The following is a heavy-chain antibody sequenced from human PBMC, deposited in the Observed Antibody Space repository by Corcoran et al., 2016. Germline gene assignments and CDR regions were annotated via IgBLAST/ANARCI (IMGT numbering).Heavy chain of an antibody. CDR2: IYPGDSDT. J-gene: IGHJ5*02. CDR1: GYSFTSYW. Sequence: EVQLVQSGAEVKKPGESLKISCKGSGYSFTSYWIGWVRQMPGKGLEWMGIIYPGDSDTRYSPSFQGQVTISADKSISTAYLQGSSLKASDTAMYYCARARAGIVVVVAATPGVWFDPWGQGTLVTVSS. D-gene: IGHD2-15*01. V-gene: IGHV5-51*01. CDR3: ARARAGIVVVVAATPGVWFDP.